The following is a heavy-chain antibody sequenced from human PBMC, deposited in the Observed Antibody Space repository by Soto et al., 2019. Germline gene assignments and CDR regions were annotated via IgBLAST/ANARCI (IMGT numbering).Heavy chain of an antibody. CDR3: AKDIRFGELPYYFDY. CDR2: ISGSGGST. D-gene: IGHD3-10*01. V-gene: IGHV3-23*01. Sequence: GGSLRLSCAASGFTFSSYAMSWVRQAPGKGLEWVSAISGSGGSTYYADSVKGRFTISRDNSKNTLYLQMNSLRAEDTAVYYCAKDIRFGELPYYFDYWGQGTLVTVSS. CDR1: GFTFSSYA. J-gene: IGHJ4*02.